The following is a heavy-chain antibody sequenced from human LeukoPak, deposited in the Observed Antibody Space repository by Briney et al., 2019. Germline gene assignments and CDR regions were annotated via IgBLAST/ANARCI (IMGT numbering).Heavy chain of an antibody. CDR3: ARADPYDSSGYSHYFDY. CDR2: IHHSGST. Sequence: SETLSLTCAVSGYSISSGYYWGWIRQPPGKGLEWIGSIHHSGSTSYNPSLKRRVTISVDTSKNQFSLKLSSVTAADTAVYYCARADPYDSSGYSHYFDYWGQGTLVTVSS. D-gene: IGHD3-22*01. J-gene: IGHJ4*02. CDR1: GYSISSGYY. V-gene: IGHV4-38-2*01.